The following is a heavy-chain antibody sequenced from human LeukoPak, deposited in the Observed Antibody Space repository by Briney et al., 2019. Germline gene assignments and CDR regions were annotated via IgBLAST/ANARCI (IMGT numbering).Heavy chain of an antibody. CDR1: GYTFTGYY. CDR2: INPNSGGT. J-gene: IGHJ1*01. Sequence: GASVKVSCKASGYTFTGYYMHWVRQAPGQGLEWRGWINPNSGGTNYAQKFQGRVTMTRDTSISTAYMELSSLRSEDTAVYYCARGFFGSGYLSVQIWGQGTLVTVSS. V-gene: IGHV1-2*02. CDR3: ARGFFGSGYLSVQI. D-gene: IGHD3-22*01.